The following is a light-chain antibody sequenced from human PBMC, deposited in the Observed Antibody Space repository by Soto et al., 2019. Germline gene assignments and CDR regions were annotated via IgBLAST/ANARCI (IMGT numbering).Light chain of an antibody. CDR3: QQSSNWPLT. J-gene: IGKJ4*02. V-gene: IGKV3-11*01. Sequence: EIVLTQSPAPLSLSPGERATLSCRASQSVSSCFAWYQQKPGQAPRLLIYDASNRATGIPARFSGSGSGTDFTLTISSLEPEDFAVYYCQQSSNWPLTFGGGTKVEIK. CDR1: QSVSSC. CDR2: DAS.